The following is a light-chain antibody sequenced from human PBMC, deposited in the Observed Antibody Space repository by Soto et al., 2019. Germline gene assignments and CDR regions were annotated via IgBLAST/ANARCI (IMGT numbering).Light chain of an antibody. CDR2: AAS. CDR1: QSISSY. V-gene: IGKV1-39*01. CDR3: QQSFSFPLT. Sequence: DIQMTQSPSSLSASVGDRVTITCRASQSISSYLNWYQQKPGKAPKLLIFAASTLQSGVPSRFSGSGSGTDFTLTISSLQPEDFATYYCQQSFSFPLTFGRGTKVEIK. J-gene: IGKJ4*01.